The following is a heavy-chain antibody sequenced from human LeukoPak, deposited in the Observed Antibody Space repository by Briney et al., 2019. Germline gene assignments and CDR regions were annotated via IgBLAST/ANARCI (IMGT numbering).Heavy chain of an antibody. D-gene: IGHD2-15*01. CDR1: GGSISSYY. J-gene: IGHJ3*02. CDR2: IYYSGST. CDR3: ARRVMDIVVVVAARAFDI. V-gene: IGHV4-59*08. Sequence: SETLSLTCTVSGGSISSYYWSWIRQSPGKGLEWIGSIYYSGSTNYNPSLKSRVTISVDTSKNQFSLKLSSVTAADTAVYYCARRVMDIVVVVAARAFDIWGQGTMVTVPS.